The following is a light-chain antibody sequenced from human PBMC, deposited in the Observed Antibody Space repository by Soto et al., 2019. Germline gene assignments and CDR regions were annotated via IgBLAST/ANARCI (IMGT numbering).Light chain of an antibody. CDR3: CSYAGSSLYV. CDR1: SSDVGSYNL. J-gene: IGLJ1*01. V-gene: IGLV2-23*01. CDR2: EGS. Sequence: QSVLTQPASVSGSPGQSITISCTGTSSDVGSYNLVPWYQQHPGKAPKLMIYEGSKRPSGVSNRFSGSKSGNTASLTISGLQAEDEADYYCCSYAGSSLYVFGTGTKLTVL.